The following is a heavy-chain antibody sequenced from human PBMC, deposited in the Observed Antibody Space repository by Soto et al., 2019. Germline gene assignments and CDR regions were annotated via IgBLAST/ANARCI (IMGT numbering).Heavy chain of an antibody. CDR3: AATISEYYYYGIDV. CDR1: GFTFSSYS. CDR2: ISSSSSTI. J-gene: IGHJ6*02. V-gene: IGHV3-48*02. Sequence: EVQLVESGGGLVQPGGSLRLSCAASGFTFSSYSMNWVRQAPGKGLEWVSYISSSSSTIYYADSVKGRFTISRDNAKNSLYLQMNSLRDEDTAVYYCAATISEYYYYGIDVWGQGTTVTVSS. D-gene: IGHD5-12*01.